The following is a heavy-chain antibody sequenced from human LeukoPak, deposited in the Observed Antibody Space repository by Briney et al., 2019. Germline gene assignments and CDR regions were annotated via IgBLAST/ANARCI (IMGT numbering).Heavy chain of an antibody. CDR1: GGSINSYY. Sequence: SETLSLTCTVSGGSINSYYWSWIRQPPGKGLEWIGYIYYSGSTNYNPSLKSRVTISVDTSKNQFSLKLSSVTAADTAVYYCARAKGTYDSSGYYGYWGQGTLVTVSS. CDR3: ARAKGTYDSSGYYGY. CDR2: IYYSGST. V-gene: IGHV4-59*01. J-gene: IGHJ4*02. D-gene: IGHD3-22*01.